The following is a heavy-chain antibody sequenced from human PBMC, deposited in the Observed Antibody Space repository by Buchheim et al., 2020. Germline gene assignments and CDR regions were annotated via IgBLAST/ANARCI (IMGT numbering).Heavy chain of an antibody. J-gene: IGHJ4*02. CDR2: IYTSGST. CDR1: GGSISSGSYY. Sequence: QVQLQESGPGLVKPSQTLSLTCTVSGGSISSGSYYWSWIRQPAGKGLEWIGRIYTSGSTNYNPSLKSRVTISVDTSKNQFSLKLSSVTAADTAVYYCARGDGIVGATYDFDYWGQGTL. D-gene: IGHD1-26*01. CDR3: ARGDGIVGATYDFDY. V-gene: IGHV4-61*02.